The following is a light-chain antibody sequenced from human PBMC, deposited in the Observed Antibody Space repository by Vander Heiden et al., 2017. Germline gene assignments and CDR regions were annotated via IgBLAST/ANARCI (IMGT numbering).Light chain of an antibody. CDR1: QSVSSN. V-gene: IGKV3-15*01. J-gene: IGKJ1*01. CDR2: GAS. Sequence: EIVMTQSPATLSVSPGERATLSCRASQSVSSNLAWYHQKPGQAPRLLIYGASTRATGIPARFSGSGSGIEFTLTISSLQSEDFAVYYCQQYNNWPRTFGQGTKVEIK. CDR3: QQYNNWPRT.